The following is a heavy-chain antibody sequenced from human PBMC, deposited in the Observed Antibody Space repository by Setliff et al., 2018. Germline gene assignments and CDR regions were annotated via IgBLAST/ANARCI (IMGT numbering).Heavy chain of an antibody. CDR1: GASISANHY. CDR2: ISYGGNT. CDR3: AGGAFGSRWYVRPWFDP. J-gene: IGHJ5*02. D-gene: IGHD6-13*01. V-gene: IGHV4-39*01. Sequence: KTSETLSLTCAVSGASISANHYWGWIRQPPGKGLEWIGSISYGGNTYYEPSLNSRVTISADTSKNQFSLSLSSVTAADTAVYYCAGGAFGSRWYVRPWFDPWGQGTLVTVSS.